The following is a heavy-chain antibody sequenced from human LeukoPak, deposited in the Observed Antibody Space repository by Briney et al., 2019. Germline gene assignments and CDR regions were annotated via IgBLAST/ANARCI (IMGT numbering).Heavy chain of an antibody. V-gene: IGHV1-18*01. CDR1: GYTFTSYG. J-gene: IGHJ4*02. CDR3: ATSSKYYYDSSGSFDY. Sequence: ASVKVSCKASGYTFTSYGISWVRQAPGQGLEWMGWISAYNGNTNYAQKLQGRVTMTTDKSTSTAYMELRSLRSDDTAVYYCATSSKYYYDSSGSFDYWGQGTLVTVSS. CDR2: ISAYNGNT. D-gene: IGHD3-22*01.